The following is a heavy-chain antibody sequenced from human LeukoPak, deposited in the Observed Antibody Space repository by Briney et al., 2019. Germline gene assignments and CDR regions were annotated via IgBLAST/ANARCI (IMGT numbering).Heavy chain of an antibody. CDR1: GLTFDDYA. J-gene: IGHJ4*02. D-gene: IGHD3-22*01. CDR2: ISGDGGST. CDR3: AKDYYDSSGLDY. Sequence: GGSLRLSCAASGLTFDDYAMHWVRQAPGKGLEWVSLISGDGGSTYYADSVKGRFTISRDNSKNSLYLQMNSLRTEDTALYYCAKDYYDSSGLDYWGQGTLVTVSS. V-gene: IGHV3-43*02.